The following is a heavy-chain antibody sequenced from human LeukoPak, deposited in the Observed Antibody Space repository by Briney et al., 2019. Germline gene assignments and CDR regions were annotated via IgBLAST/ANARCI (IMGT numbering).Heavy chain of an antibody. CDR3: AKSWGYAVNSLHIQH. CDR1: GDSTRSGSFH. J-gene: IGHJ1*01. V-gene: IGHV4-61*02. CDR2: IYITGST. Sequence: SETLSLTCSVSGDSTRSGSFHWNWIRQPAGKGLEWIGRIYITGSTDYNPSLKSRVTMSVDTSNNQFSLKLTSVTAADTAVYYCAKSWGYAVNSLHIQHWGQGARVIVSA. D-gene: IGHD4-23*01.